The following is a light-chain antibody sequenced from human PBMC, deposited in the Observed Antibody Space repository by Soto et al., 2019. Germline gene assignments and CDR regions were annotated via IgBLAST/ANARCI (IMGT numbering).Light chain of an antibody. V-gene: IGKV3-11*01. CDR1: QSVSSY. CDR2: DAS. Sequence: EIVLTQSPATLSLSPGKRATRSCRARQSVSSYLAWYQQKPGQAPRLLIYDASNRATGIPARFSGSGSGTDFTLTISSLEPEDFAVYYCQQRSNWPPKITFGGGTKVEIK. CDR3: QQRSNWPPKIT. J-gene: IGKJ4*01.